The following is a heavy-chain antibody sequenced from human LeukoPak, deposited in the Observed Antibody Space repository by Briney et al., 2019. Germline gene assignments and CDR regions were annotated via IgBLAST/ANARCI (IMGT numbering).Heavy chain of an antibody. CDR1: GGSFSGYY. CDR3: ARDLRSPHWYFDL. V-gene: IGHV4-59*01. CDR2: FDFSGST. Sequence: SETLSLTCAVYGGSFSGYYWSWIRQPPGKGLEWIGSFDFSGSTNYNPSLKSRVTLSVDTSKNQFSLKLSSVTAADTAVYYCARDLRSPHWYFDLWGRGTLVTVSS. J-gene: IGHJ2*01.